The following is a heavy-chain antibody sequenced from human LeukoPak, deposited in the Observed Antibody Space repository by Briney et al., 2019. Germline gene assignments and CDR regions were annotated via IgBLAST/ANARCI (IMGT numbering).Heavy chain of an antibody. J-gene: IGHJ4*02. V-gene: IGHV2-5*02. CDR3: ARVVRGVITFDY. Sequence: SGPTLVKPTQTLTLTCTFSGFSLSTSGVGVGWIRQPPGKALEWLALIYWDDDKRYSPSLKSRLTIAKDTSKNQVVLTMTNMDPVDTATYYCARVVRGVITFDYWGQGNLVTVSS. CDR2: IYWDDDK. D-gene: IGHD3-10*01. CDR1: GFSLSTSGVG.